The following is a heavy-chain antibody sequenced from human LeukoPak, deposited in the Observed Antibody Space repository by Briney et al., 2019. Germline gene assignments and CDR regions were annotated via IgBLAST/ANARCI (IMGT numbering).Heavy chain of an antibody. D-gene: IGHD3-9*01. V-gene: IGHV3-21*01. CDR1: AFTFNSYS. CDR3: ARTYYDILTSYNPYFDY. Sequence: GGSLRLSCGASAFTFNSYSMSWVRQAPGKGLEWVASITSTSVSTYYADSVKGRFTISRDNAKNSLYLQMNSLRAEDTAVYYCARTYYDILTSYNPYFDYWGQGTLVTVSS. J-gene: IGHJ4*02. CDR2: ITSTSVST.